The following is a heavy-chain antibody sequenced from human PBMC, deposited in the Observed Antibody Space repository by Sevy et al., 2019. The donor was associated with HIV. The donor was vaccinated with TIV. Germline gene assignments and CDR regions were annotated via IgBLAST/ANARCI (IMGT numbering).Heavy chain of an antibody. CDR2: ISWNSVKI. Sequence: GGSLRLSCAVSGFTFADYAMHWVRQAPGKGLEWVSGISWNSVKIGYVDSVKGRFTISRDTAENSLYLQMNSLRPEDXXXYYCAKGSYYDSSGFXNXRXXXXXWGXGTQVTVSS. CDR3: AKGSYYDSSGFXNXRXXXXX. V-gene: IGHV3-9*01. CDR1: GFTFADYA. J-gene: IGHJ4*02. D-gene: IGHD3-22*01.